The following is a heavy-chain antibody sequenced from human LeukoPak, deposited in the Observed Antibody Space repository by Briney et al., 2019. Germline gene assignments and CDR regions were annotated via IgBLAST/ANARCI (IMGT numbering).Heavy chain of an antibody. J-gene: IGHJ4*02. Sequence: PGGSLRLSCAASGFTFDDYGMSWVRHAPGKGLEWVSGINWNGGSTGYADSVKGRFTISRDNAKNSLYLQMNSLRAEDTALYYCARDEAVGPGAAGTLSDYWGQGTLVTVSS. CDR2: INWNGGST. CDR3: ARDEAVGPGAAGTLSDY. V-gene: IGHV3-20*04. D-gene: IGHD6-13*01. CDR1: GFTFDDYG.